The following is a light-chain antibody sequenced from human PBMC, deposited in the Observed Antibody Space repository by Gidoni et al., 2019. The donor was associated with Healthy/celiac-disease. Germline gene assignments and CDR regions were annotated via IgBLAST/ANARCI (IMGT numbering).Light chain of an antibody. V-gene: IGKV3-20*01. J-gene: IGKJ1*01. CDR1: QSVSSSY. CDR3: QQYGSSPPWT. Sequence: EIVLTQSPCTLSLAPGERATLSCMASQSVSSSYLAWYQQKPGQAPRLLIYCASSRATGIPDRFSGSGSGTDFTLTISRLDPEDFAVYYCQQYGSSPPWTFGQGTKVEIK. CDR2: CAS.